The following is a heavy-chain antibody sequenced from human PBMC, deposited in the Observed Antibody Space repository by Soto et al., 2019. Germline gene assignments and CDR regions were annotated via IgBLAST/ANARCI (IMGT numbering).Heavy chain of an antibody. Sequence: SETLSLTCTVSGGSISSYYWSWIRQPPGKGLEWIGYIYYSGSTNYNPSLKSRVTISVDTSKNQFSLKLRSVTAADTAVYYCARGMVYAPGGYYYYGMDVWGQGTTVTVSS. D-gene: IGHD2-8*01. CDR3: ARGMVYAPGGYYYYGMDV. CDR2: IYYSGST. J-gene: IGHJ6*02. V-gene: IGHV4-59*01. CDR1: GGSISSYY.